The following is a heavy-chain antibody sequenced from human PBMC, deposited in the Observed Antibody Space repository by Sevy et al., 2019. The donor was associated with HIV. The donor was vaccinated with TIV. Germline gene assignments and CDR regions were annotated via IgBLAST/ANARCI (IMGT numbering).Heavy chain of an antibody. CDR3: XXXXNWKGAFDL. CDR2: IYSGGNT. D-gene: IGHD1-1*01. Sequence: GGSLRLSCAVSGFIVSSNYMSWVRQAPGKGLEWVSVIYSGGNTSYADSVKGRFTISRDISKNTLDLQMNSLRAEDTAVXXXXXXXNWKGAFDLWGQGTMVTVSS. V-gene: IGHV3-53*01. CDR1: GFIVSSNY. J-gene: IGHJ3*01.